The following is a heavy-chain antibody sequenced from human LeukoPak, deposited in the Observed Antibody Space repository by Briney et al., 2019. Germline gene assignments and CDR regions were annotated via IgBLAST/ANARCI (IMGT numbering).Heavy chain of an antibody. CDR1: GYSISSGYF. D-gene: IGHD2-8*01. CDR3: ARDQLMV. CDR2: FYHSGTT. V-gene: IGHV4-38-2*02. Sequence: SDNLSLTCTVSGYSISSGYFWGCIRPPPGKGLELIGSFYHSGTTYYNPSLRGRVTISVDTSNNQFSLNLTSVTAADTAVYYCARDQLMVWGQGTLVTVSS. J-gene: IGHJ4*02.